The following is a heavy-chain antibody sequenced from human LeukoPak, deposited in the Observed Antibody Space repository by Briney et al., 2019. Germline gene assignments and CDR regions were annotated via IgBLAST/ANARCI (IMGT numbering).Heavy chain of an antibody. Sequence: SETLSLTCTVSGGSISSYYWSWIRQPAGKGLEWIGRIYTSGSTNYNPSLKSRVTMSVDTSKNQFSLKLSSVTAADTAVYYCARVQLERRRSYYYYMDVWGKGTTVTISS. V-gene: IGHV4-4*07. D-gene: IGHD1-1*01. CDR1: GGSISSYY. CDR3: ARVQLERRRSYYYYMDV. CDR2: IYTSGST. J-gene: IGHJ6*03.